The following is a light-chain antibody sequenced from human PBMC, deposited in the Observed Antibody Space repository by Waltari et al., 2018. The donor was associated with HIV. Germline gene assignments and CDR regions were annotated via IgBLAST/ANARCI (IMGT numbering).Light chain of an antibody. J-gene: IGKJ4*01. Sequence: TQSPSTLSASVGDRVTITCRASQSISSWLAWYQQKPGKAPKLLIYKASTLESGVPSRFSGSGSETEFTLTISSLQPDDFATYYCQQYDSYSLAFGGGTKVEIK. V-gene: IGKV1-5*03. CDR2: KAS. CDR3: QQYDSYSLA. CDR1: QSISSW.